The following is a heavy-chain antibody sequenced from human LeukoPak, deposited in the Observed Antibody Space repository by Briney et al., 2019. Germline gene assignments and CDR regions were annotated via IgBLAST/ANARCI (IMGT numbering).Heavy chain of an antibody. J-gene: IGHJ6*03. V-gene: IGHV4-59*01. CDR1: GGSISSYD. Sequence: SGTLSLTCTVSGGSISSYDWRWIRQPPGKGLEWIGYIYYTGSTNHNPSLKSRVTISVDTTKNQFSLKLSSVTAADTAVYYCARVVYSGYDFRGAMDVWGKGTTVTVSS. CDR2: IYYTGST. CDR3: ARVVYSGYDFRGAMDV. D-gene: IGHD5-12*01.